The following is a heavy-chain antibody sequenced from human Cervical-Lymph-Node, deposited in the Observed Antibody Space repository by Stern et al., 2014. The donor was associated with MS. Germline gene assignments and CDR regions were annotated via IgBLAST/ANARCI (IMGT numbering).Heavy chain of an antibody. D-gene: IGHD1-1*01. Sequence: VQLVESGAEIIKPGASVKISCEASGYTFTTYYMHWVRQAPGQGLEWVALFKPSGGKTTYAQRFQVRVTVTGDTATSTVYMELTGLRSEDTAVYYCARVLSLATSDSWGQGTLVIVSS. CDR3: ARVLSLATSDS. CDR2: FKPSGGKT. V-gene: IGHV1-46*01. CDR1: GYTFTTYY. J-gene: IGHJ4*02.